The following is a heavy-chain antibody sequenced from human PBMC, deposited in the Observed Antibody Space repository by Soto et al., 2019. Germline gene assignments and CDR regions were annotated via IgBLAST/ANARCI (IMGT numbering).Heavy chain of an antibody. CDR1: GFTFSSYA. V-gene: IGHV3-23*01. Sequence: PGGSLRLSCAASGFTFSSYAMSWVRQAPGKGLEWVSAISGSGGSTYYADSVKGRFTISRDNSKNTLYLQMNSLRAEDTAVYYCAKDYYYDSSVYLLFDYGGKGTRVTVSS. J-gene: IGHJ4*02. CDR3: AKDYYYDSSVYLLFDY. D-gene: IGHD3-22*01. CDR2: ISGSGGST.